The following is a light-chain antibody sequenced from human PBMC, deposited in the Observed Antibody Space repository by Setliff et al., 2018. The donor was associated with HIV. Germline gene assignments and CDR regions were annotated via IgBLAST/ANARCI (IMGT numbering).Light chain of an antibody. CDR3: SSYAGSNDLGV. CDR1: SSDVGGYYS. CDR2: EVS. Sequence: QSALTQPASVSGSPGQSITTSCTGISSDVGGYYSVSWYQQHPGKAPKLMIYEVSKRPSGVPDRFSGSKSGNTASLTVSGLQAEDEADYYCSSYAGSNDLGVFGTGTKVTVL. J-gene: IGLJ1*01. V-gene: IGLV2-8*01.